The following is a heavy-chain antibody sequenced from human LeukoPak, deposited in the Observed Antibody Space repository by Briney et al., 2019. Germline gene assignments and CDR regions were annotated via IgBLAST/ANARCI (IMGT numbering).Heavy chain of an antibody. V-gene: IGHV3-23*01. CDR2: ISGSGGST. Sequence: GGSLRLSCAASGFTFSFYGMTWVRQAPGKGLEWVSAISGSGGSTYYADSVKGRLTISRDNSKNTLYLQMNSLRAEDTAVYYCAKNGAYYYDSSGYYLFDYWGQGTLVTVSS. J-gene: IGHJ4*02. CDR3: AKNGAYYYDSSGYYLFDY. D-gene: IGHD3-22*01. CDR1: GFTFSFYG.